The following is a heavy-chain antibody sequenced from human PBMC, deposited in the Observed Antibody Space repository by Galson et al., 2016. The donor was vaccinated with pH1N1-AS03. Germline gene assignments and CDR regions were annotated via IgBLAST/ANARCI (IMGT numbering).Heavy chain of an antibody. V-gene: IGHV3-23*01. CDR3: AKDKGSSRHDDY. CDR1: GFSFSSYA. CDR2: ITSGGNT. D-gene: IGHD6-13*01. J-gene: IGHJ4*02. Sequence: SLRLSCAASGFSFSSYAMSWVRQAPGKGLQWVSSITSGGNTYYADSVKGRFTISRDNSKQTLYLQMNSLSAEDAAVYLCAKDKGSSRHDDYWGQGTRVTVSS.